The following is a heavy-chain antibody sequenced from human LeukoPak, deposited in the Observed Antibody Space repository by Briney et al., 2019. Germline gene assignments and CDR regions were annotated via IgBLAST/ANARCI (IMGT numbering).Heavy chain of an antibody. Sequence: ASVKVSCKASGYTFTSYGISWVRQAPGQGLEWMGWISAYNGNTNYAQKLQGRVTMTTDTSTSTAYMELRSLRSDDTAVYYCARVSPWTFAPLTGTTSEIDYWGQGTLVTVSS. CDR1: GYTFTSYG. CDR3: ARVSPWTFAPLTGTTSEIDY. V-gene: IGHV1-18*01. CDR2: ISAYNGNT. J-gene: IGHJ4*02. D-gene: IGHD1-7*01.